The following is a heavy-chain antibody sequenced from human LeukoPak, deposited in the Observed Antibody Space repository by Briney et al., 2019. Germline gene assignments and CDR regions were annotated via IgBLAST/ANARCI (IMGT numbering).Heavy chain of an antibody. V-gene: IGHV3-53*01. CDR3: ARRQSYYDSSGYTYGFDY. CDR1: GFTVSSNY. J-gene: IGHJ4*02. Sequence: GGSLRLSCAASGFTVSSNYMSWVRQAPGKGLEWVSVIYSGGSTYYADSVKCRFTISRHNSKNTLYLQMNSLRAEDTAVYYCARRQSYYDSSGYTYGFDYWGQGTLVTVSS. CDR2: IYSGGST. D-gene: IGHD3-22*01.